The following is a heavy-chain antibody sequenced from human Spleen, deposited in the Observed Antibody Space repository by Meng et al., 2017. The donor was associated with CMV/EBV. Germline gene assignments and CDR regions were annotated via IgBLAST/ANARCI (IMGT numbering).Heavy chain of an antibody. CDR1: GFTFSDYY. Sequence: RGSLRLSCAASGFTFSDYYMSWIRQAPGKGLEWVSYISSSGTTEYYADSVKGRFTISRDNAKNSLYLQMNSLRAEDTAVYYCARDRAYYDFWSDPKGDYWGQGALVTVSS. CDR3: ARDRAYYDFWSDPKGDY. V-gene: IGHV3-11*01. D-gene: IGHD3-3*01. CDR2: ISSSGTTE. J-gene: IGHJ4*02.